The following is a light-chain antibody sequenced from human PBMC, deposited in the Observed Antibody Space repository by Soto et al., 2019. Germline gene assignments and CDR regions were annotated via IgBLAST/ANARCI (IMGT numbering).Light chain of an antibody. CDR1: QSLSSRSF. CDR2: GAS. CDR3: QQYGGSPPIT. J-gene: IGKJ5*01. Sequence: DIVMTQSPLSLPVTPGEPASISCRASQSLSSRSFLAWYQQKPGQAPRLLIYGASSRATGIPDRFSGSGSGTDFTLTISRLEPEDFAVYYCQQYGGSPPITFGQGTRLEIK. V-gene: IGKV3-20*01.